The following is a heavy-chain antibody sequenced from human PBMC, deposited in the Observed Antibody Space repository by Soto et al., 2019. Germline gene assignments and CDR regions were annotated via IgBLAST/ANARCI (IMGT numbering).Heavy chain of an antibody. CDR2: VRDSGGGT. CDR1: GFTFNNYA. J-gene: IGHJ4*02. D-gene: IGHD6-13*01. V-gene: IGHV3-23*01. Sequence: EVQLLESGGALLQPGGSLRLSCAASGFTFNNYAMTWVRQAPGKGLEWVSSVRDSGGGTYYADSVKGRFTISRDNSKNTLYLQMNNLRAEDTAVYYCAKGGAEQLARVYFDYWGQGTLVTVSS. CDR3: AKGGAEQLARVYFDY.